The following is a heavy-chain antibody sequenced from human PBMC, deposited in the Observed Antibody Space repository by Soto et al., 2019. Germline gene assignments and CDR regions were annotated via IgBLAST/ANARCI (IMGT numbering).Heavy chain of an antibody. J-gene: IGHJ4*02. CDR2: ISYDGSNK. CDR3: ASDIAAA. V-gene: IGHV3-30-3*01. CDR1: GFTFSSYD. D-gene: IGHD6-13*01. Sequence: GGSLRLSCAASGFTFSSYDMHWVRQAPGKGLEWVAVISYDGSNKYYADSVKGRFTISRDNSKNTLYLQMNSLRAEDTAVYYCASDIAAAWGQGTLVTVSS.